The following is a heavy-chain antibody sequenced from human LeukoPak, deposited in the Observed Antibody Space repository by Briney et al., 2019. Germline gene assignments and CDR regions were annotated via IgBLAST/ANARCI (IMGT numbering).Heavy chain of an antibody. D-gene: IGHD3-3*01. J-gene: IGHJ6*02. CDR3: ARGGYYDFWRRRDIYYYGMDV. CDR2: ISAYNGNT. V-gene: IGHV1-18*01. CDR1: GYTFTSYG. Sequence: ASVKVSCKASGYTFTSYGISWVRQAPGQGLEWMGWISAYNGNTNYAQKLQGRVTMTTDTSTSTAYMELRSLRSDDTVVYYCARGGYYDFWRRRDIYYYGMDVWGQGTTVTVSS.